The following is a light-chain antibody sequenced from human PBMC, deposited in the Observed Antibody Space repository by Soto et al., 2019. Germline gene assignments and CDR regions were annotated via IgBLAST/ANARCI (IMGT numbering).Light chain of an antibody. CDR3: QQYVRSPPSWT. CDR1: QSVSSSY. Sequence: ETVLTQSPGTLSLSPGERATLSCRASQSVSSSYLAWYQQKPGQAPRLLIYDASSRATGIPDRFSGSGSGTDFTLTISRLEPEDFALYYCQQYVRSPPSWTFGQGNKVEIK. J-gene: IGKJ1*01. V-gene: IGKV3-20*01. CDR2: DAS.